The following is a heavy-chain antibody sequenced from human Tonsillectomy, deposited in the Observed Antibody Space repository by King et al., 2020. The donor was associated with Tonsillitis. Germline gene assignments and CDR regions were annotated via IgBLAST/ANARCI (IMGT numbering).Heavy chain of an antibody. CDR1: GFTFRNYA. J-gene: IGHJ3*02. V-gene: IGHV3-30*02. CDR2: IWYDGSNK. Sequence: VQLVESGGGVVQPGGSLRLSCAASGFTFRNYAMHWVRQAPGKGLEWVAYIWYDGSNKYYADSAKGRFTISRDNSKNTVFLQMRSLRVEDTALYYCARGSGKKGFAFDIWGQGTMVSVSS. D-gene: IGHD3-10*01. CDR3: ARGSGKKGFAFDI.